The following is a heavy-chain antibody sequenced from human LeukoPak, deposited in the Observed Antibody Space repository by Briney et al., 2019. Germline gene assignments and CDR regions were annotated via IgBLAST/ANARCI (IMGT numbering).Heavy chain of an antibody. J-gene: IGHJ6*02. V-gene: IGHV3-23*01. CDR1: GFTFSSYA. Sequence: PGGSLRLSCAGSGFTFSSYAMSWVRQAPGKGLEWVSAIMGNGGSTYYADSVKGRFTISRDNSKKTLYLQMFSLRAEDTALYYCAKVRGAYGSGSYSLADYYAMDVWGQGTTVTVSS. CDR3: AKVRGAYGSGSYSLADYYAMDV. CDR2: IMGNGGST. D-gene: IGHD3-10*01.